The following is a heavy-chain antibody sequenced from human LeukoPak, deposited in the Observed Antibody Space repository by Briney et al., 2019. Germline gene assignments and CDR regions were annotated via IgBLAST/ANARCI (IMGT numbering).Heavy chain of an antibody. J-gene: IGHJ4*02. CDR3: AKSSYSSSWYFLV. D-gene: IGHD6-13*01. CDR1: GFTFSSYA. V-gene: IGHV3-23*01. CDR2: ISGSGGST. Sequence: QSGGSLRLSCAASGFTFSSYAMSWVRQAPGKGLEWVSAISGSGGSTYYADSVKGRFTISRDNSKNTLYLQMNSPRAEDTAVYYCAKSSYSSSWYFLVWGQGTLVTVSS.